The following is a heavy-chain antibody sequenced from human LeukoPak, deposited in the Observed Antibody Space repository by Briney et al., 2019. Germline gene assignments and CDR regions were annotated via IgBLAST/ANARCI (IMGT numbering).Heavy chain of an antibody. J-gene: IGHJ4*02. V-gene: IGHV3-48*01. D-gene: IGHD6-19*01. CDR3: ARLLSGWYLADY. CDR2: ITSSSNTV. Sequence: GGSLRLSCAASGFTFSNYNMFWARQAPGKGLEWVSYITSSSNTVHYADSVKGRLTLSRDNAKSSLYLQMNSLRAEDTAIYYCARLLSGWYLADYWGQGTLVTVSS. CDR1: GFTFSNYN.